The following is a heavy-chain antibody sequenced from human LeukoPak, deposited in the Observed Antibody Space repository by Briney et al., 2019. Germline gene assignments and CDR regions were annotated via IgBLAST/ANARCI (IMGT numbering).Heavy chain of an antibody. CDR1: GGTISSYA. CDR3: ARGSGDSSGYYYVEDAFDI. Sequence: ASVKVSCKASGGTISSYAISWVRQAPGQGLEWMGRIIPILGIANYAQKFQGRVTITADKSTSTAYMELSSLRSEDTAVYYCARGSGDSSGYYYVEDAFDIWGQGTMVTVSS. CDR2: IIPILGIA. V-gene: IGHV1-69*04. D-gene: IGHD3-22*01. J-gene: IGHJ3*02.